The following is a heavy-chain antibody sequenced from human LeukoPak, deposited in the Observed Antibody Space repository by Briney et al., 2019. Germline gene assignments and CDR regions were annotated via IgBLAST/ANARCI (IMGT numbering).Heavy chain of an antibody. Sequence: PSETLSLTCTVSGGSISSYYWSWIRQPLGKGLEWIGYIYYSGSTNYNPSLKSRVTISVDTSKNQFSLKLSSVTAADTAVYYCARDLGSSGWYYYGMDVWGQGTTVTVSS. J-gene: IGHJ6*02. CDR3: ARDLGSSGWYYYGMDV. CDR2: IYYSGST. CDR1: GGSISSYY. V-gene: IGHV4-59*01. D-gene: IGHD6-19*01.